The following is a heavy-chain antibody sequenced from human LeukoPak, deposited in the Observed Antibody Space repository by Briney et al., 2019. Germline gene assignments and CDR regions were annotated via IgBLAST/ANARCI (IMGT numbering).Heavy chain of an antibody. Sequence: SETLSLTCAVYGGSFSGYYWSWIRQPPGKGLEWIGEINHSGSTNYNPSLKSRVTISVDTSKNQFSLKLSSVTAADTAVYYCAYEVYCSSTSCYPDYWGQGTLVTVSS. CDR3: AYEVYCSSTSCYPDY. CDR1: GGSFSGYY. V-gene: IGHV4-34*01. D-gene: IGHD2-2*01. CDR2: INHSGST. J-gene: IGHJ4*02.